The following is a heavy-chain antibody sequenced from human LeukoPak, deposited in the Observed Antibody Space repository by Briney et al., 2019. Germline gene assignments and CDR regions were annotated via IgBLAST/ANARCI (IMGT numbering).Heavy chain of an antibody. Sequence: GGSLRLSCAASGFTASSSYMSWVRQAPGKGLEWVSVIYSGGSTYYADSVKGRFTISRDNSKNTLYLQMNSLRVEDTAVYYCARVGIASAGLYYFDGWGQGTLVIVSS. J-gene: IGHJ4*02. CDR2: IYSGGST. CDR3: ARVGIASAGLYYFDG. V-gene: IGHV3-66*02. D-gene: IGHD6-13*01. CDR1: GFTASSSY.